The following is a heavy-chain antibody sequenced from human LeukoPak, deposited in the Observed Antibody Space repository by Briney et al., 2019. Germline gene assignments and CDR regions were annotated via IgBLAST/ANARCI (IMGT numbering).Heavy chain of an antibody. CDR2: ISSSSSYI. J-gene: IGHJ4*02. D-gene: IGHD2-15*01. CDR1: GFTFSSYS. CDR3: ARHGSDCNSGRCYSRPLDF. V-gene: IGHV3-21*04. Sequence: GGSLRLSCAASGFTFSSYSMNWVRQAPGKGLEWVSSISSSSSYIYYADSVKGRFTISRDNAKNSLYLQMNSLRAEDTAVYYCARHGSDCNSGRCYSRPLDFWGQGTLVTVSS.